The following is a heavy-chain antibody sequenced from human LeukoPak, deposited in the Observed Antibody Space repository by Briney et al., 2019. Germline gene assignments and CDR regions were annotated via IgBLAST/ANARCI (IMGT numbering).Heavy chain of an antibody. CDR1: GFTFSNYW. D-gene: IGHD3-10*01. CDR2: INTDGSTT. CDR3: ASTITMVRGVPWNV. Sequence: GGSLRLSCAASGFTFSNYWMHWVRQTPGKGLVWVSRINTDGSTTDYADSVKGRFTISRDNSKNTLYLQMNSLRAEDTAVYYCASTITMVRGVPWNVWGQGTTVTVSS. J-gene: IGHJ6*02. V-gene: IGHV3-74*01.